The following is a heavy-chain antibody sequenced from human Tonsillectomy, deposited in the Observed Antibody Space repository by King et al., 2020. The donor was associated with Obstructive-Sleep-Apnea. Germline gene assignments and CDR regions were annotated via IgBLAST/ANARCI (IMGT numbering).Heavy chain of an antibody. J-gene: IGHJ4*02. V-gene: IGHV4-34*01. Sequence: VQLQQWGAGLLKPSETLSLTCAVYGGSFSGYYWSWIRQPPGKGLEWIGEINHSGSTNYNPSLKSRVTISVDTSKNQFSLKLSSVTAADTAVYYCARADSSSWYDFGGQGTLVTVSS. CDR1: GGSFSGYY. CDR3: ARADSSSWYDF. D-gene: IGHD6-13*01. CDR2: INHSGST.